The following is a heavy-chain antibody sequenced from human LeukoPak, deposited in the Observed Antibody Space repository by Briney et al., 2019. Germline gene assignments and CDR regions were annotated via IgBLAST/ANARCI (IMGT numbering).Heavy chain of an antibody. V-gene: IGHV4-59*01. J-gene: IGHJ4*02. Sequence: SETLSLTCTVSGGSITSYYWSWIRQPPGKGLEWIGYFYYSGSTNYNPSLNSRVTISVDTSKNQFSLKLSSVTAADTAVYYRARDKRGTVDYWGQGTLVTVSS. CDR2: FYYSGST. D-gene: IGHD1-1*01. CDR1: GGSITSYY. CDR3: ARDKRGTVDY.